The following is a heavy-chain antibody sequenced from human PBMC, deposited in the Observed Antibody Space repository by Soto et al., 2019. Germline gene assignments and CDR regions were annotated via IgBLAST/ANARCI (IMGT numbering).Heavy chain of an antibody. CDR1: GDSVSSGSYY. CDR2: IYYSGST. J-gene: IGHJ6*02. Sequence: QVQLQESGPGLVKPSETLSLTCTVSGDSVSSGSYYWSWIRQPPGKGLEWLGYIYYSGSTKYNPSLKTRVTISVHTSKNQFSLKLGSVTAADTAVYYCARNTVATGYYGMDVWGQGTTVTVSS. D-gene: IGHD2-15*01. V-gene: IGHV4-61*01. CDR3: ARNTVATGYYGMDV.